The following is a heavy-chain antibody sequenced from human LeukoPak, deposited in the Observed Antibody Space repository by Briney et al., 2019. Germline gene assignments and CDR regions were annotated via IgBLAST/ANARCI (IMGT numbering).Heavy chain of an antibody. Sequence: GESLKISCKGSGYSFTSYWIGWVRQMPGKGLEWMGIIYPGDSDTRYSPSFQGQVTISADKSISTAYLQWSSLRAEDTAVYYCARVIDYGDYGGGFFDYWGQGTLVTVSS. J-gene: IGHJ4*02. V-gene: IGHV5-51*01. D-gene: IGHD4-17*01. CDR2: IYPGDSDT. CDR1: GYSFTSYW. CDR3: ARVIDYGDYGGGFFDY.